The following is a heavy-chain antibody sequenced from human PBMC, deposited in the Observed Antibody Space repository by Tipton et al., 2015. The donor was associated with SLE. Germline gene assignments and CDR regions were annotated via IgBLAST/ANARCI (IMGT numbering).Heavy chain of an antibody. J-gene: IGHJ4*02. Sequence: TLSLTFAVYGESFSGSYWSWIRQPPGKGLEWIGEISLGEGTNYNPSLKSRVIISEDTSKKQFSLKLDSVTAADTAVYFCARGLDRAKTGYWGQGILVTVSS. CDR1: GESFSGSY. CDR3: ARGLDRAKTGY. V-gene: IGHV4-34*01. D-gene: IGHD1-14*01. CDR2: ISLGEGT.